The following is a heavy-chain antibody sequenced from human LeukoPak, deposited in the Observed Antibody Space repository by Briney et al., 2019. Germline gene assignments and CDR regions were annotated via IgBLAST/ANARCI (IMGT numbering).Heavy chain of an antibody. J-gene: IGHJ4*02. Sequence: ASVKVSCKASGYTFTGYYMHWVRQAPGQGLEWMGWINPNSGGTNYAQKFQGRVTMTRDTSISTAYMELSRLRSDDTAVYYCASTGCSSGWYWEFDYWGQGTLVTVSS. CDR2: INPNSGGT. D-gene: IGHD6-19*01. CDR3: ASTGCSSGWYWEFDY. CDR1: GYTFTGYY. V-gene: IGHV1-2*02.